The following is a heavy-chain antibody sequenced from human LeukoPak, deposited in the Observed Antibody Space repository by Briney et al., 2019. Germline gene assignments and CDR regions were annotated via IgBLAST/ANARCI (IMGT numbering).Heavy chain of an antibody. CDR3: ARDNLGYFDL. V-gene: IGHV3-11*01. J-gene: IGHJ2*01. CDR2: ISSSGSTI. Sequence: DWVSYISSSGSTIYYADSVKGRFTISRDNAKNSLYLQMNSLRAEDTAVYYCARDNLGYFDLWGRGTLVTVSS.